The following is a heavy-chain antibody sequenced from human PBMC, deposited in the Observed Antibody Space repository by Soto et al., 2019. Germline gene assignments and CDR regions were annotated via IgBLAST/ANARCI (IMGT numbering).Heavy chain of an antibody. CDR1: GGSFSSYY. J-gene: IGHJ5*02. CDR2: INRSGST. CDR3: ARGEGRLVGTWFDP. D-gene: IGHD5-12*01. Sequence: SETLSLTCGVYGGSFSSYYWNWIRQPPGKGLEWLGEINRSGSTNYNPSLEGRATISLDTSKTQFSLKLTSMTAADTAVYYCARGEGRLVGTWFDPWGQGTLVTVSS. V-gene: IGHV4-34*01.